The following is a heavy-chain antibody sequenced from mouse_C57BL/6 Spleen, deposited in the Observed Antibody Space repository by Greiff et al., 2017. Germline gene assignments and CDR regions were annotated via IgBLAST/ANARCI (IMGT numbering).Heavy chain of an antibody. Sequence: EAKLLESGAELVRPGASVKLSCTASGFNIKDDYMPWVKQRPEQGLEWIGGIDPENGDTEYASKFQGKATITADTSSNTAYLQLSSLTSEDTAVYYCTTPLAYWGQGTLVTVSA. CDR1: GFNIKDDY. V-gene: IGHV14-4*01. CDR3: TTPLAY. CDR2: IDPENGDT. J-gene: IGHJ3*01.